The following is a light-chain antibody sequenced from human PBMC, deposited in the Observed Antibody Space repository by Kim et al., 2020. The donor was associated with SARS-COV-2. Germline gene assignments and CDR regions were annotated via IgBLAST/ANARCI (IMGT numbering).Light chain of an antibody. V-gene: IGLV4-69*01. CDR1: RGHSSSA. CDR2: LNSDGNY. Sequence: SVQPACPRTRGHSSSATSWHQQQQAKGPRYLMKLNSDGNYIKGDGIPDRFSGSSSGAERYLSISSLQSEDEADYYCQTWGPGIRVFGGGTQLTVL. J-gene: IGLJ3*02. CDR3: QTWGPGIRV.